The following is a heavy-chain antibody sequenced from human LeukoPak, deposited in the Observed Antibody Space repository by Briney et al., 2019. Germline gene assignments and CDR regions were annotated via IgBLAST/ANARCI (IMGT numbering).Heavy chain of an antibody. CDR2: IYYSGST. CDR3: ARDSKRGYSYGQDAFDI. CDR1: GGSISSYH. V-gene: IGHV4-59*01. Sequence: SETLSLTCTVSGGSISSYHWSWIRQPPGKGLEWIGYIYYSGSTNYNPSLKSRVTISVDTSKNQFSLKLSSVTAADTAVYYCARDSKRGYSYGQDAFDIWGQGTMVTVSS. D-gene: IGHD5-18*01. J-gene: IGHJ3*02.